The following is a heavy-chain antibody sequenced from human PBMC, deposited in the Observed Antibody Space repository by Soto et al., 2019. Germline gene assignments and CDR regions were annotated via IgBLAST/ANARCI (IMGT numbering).Heavy chain of an antibody. CDR2: ISYDGSNK. V-gene: IGHV3-30-3*01. CDR3: ARDLRWLRLNEKYYYYYYGMDV. Sequence: PGGSLRLSCAASGFTFSSYAMHWVRQAPGKGLEWVAVISYDGSNKYYADYVKGRFTISRDNSKNTLYLQMNSLRAEDTAVYYCARDLRWLRLNEKYYYYYYGMDVWGQGTTVTVSS. CDR1: GFTFSSYA. D-gene: IGHD5-12*01. J-gene: IGHJ6*02.